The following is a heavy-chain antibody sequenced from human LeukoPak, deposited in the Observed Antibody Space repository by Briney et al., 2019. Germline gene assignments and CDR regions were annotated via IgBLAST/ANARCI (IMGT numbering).Heavy chain of an antibody. Sequence: GGSLRLSCAASGFTINSYGIHWVRQAPGKGLEWVANIKQDGSEKYYVDYVKGRFTISRDNAKNSLYLQMNSLRAEDTAVYYCARARGHCSSTSCYNYYYYMDVWGKGTTVTISS. D-gene: IGHD2-2*02. CDR2: IKQDGSEK. CDR1: GFTINSYG. J-gene: IGHJ6*03. V-gene: IGHV3-7*01. CDR3: ARARGHCSSTSCYNYYYYMDV.